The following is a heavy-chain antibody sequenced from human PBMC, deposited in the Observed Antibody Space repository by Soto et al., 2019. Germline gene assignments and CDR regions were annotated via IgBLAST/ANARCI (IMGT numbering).Heavy chain of an antibody. CDR2: INAGNGNT. D-gene: IGHD2-2*01. CDR3: ARGCSRTSCYYWLDP. J-gene: IGHJ5*02. CDR1: GYTFTSYA. V-gene: IGHV1-3*01. Sequence: ASVKVSCKASGYTFTSYAMHWVRQAPGQRLEWMGWINAGNGNTKYSQKFQGRVTITRDTSASTAYMELSSLRSEDTAVYYCARGCSRTSCYYWLDPWGQGTLVTVSS.